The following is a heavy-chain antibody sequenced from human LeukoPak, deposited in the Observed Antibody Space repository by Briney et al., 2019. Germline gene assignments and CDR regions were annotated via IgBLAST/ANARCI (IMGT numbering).Heavy chain of an antibody. CDR3: ARSVALRFIAARPGNWFDP. J-gene: IGHJ5*02. D-gene: IGHD6-6*01. Sequence: SETLSLTCTVSGGSISSYYWSWIRQPPGKGLEWIGEINHSGSTNYNPSLKSRVTISVDTSKNQFSLKLSSVTAADTAVYYCARSVALRFIAARPGNWFDPWGQGTLVTVSS. CDR2: INHSGST. CDR1: GGSISSYY. V-gene: IGHV4-34*01.